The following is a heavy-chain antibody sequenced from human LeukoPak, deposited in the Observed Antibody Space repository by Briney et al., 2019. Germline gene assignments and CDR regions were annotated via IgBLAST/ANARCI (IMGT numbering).Heavy chain of an antibody. D-gene: IGHD4-23*01. CDR2: IITMFGSA. J-gene: IGHJ3*02. CDR3: ARLWSADGGKWWRAFEI. Sequence: ASVKVSFKASVGTFTSYAIGWVRQPPGQGIEWMGGIITMFGSANYAQKFQRRVTITTDESTKTPYMELSTLRSEDRAVYYCARLWSADGGKWWRAFEIWGQGTMVTVSS. V-gene: IGHV1-69*05. CDR1: VGTFTSYA.